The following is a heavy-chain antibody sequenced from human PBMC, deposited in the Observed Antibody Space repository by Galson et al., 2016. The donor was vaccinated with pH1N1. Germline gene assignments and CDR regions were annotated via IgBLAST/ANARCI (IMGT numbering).Heavy chain of an antibody. Sequence: TLSLTCPVSGGSISNSNYYWGWIRQPPGKGLQWIANIYYSGITYYDASLKSRVTISVDTSKNQFSLKLNSVIAADTAVYYCARLWYGEYIDYWGQGTRVTVSS. D-gene: IGHD3-10*01. CDR3: ARLWYGEYIDY. CDR2: IYYSGIT. J-gene: IGHJ4*02. V-gene: IGHV4-39*01. CDR1: GGSISNSNYY.